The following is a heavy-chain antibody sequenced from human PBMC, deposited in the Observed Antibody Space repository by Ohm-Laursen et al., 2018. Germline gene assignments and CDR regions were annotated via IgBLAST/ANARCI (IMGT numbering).Heavy chain of an antibody. J-gene: IGHJ4*02. CDR1: GGSVSSGSYY. CDR3: ARDPSSGWYYFDY. Sequence: SQTLSLTCTVSGGSVSSGSYYWSWIRQPPGKGLEWIGYIYYSGNTNYNPSLKSRVTISVDTSKNQFSLKLSSVTAADTAVYYCARDPSSGWYYFDYWGQGTLVTVSS. CDR2: IYYSGNT. D-gene: IGHD6-19*01. V-gene: IGHV4-61*01.